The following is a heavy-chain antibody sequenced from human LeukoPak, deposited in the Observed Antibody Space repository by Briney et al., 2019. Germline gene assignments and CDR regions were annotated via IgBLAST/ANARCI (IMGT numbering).Heavy chain of an antibody. D-gene: IGHD2-2*01. CDR1: GFTFSSYS. J-gene: IGHJ4*02. CDR3: ARQSFQGIVVVPAASDC. CDR2: ISSSSSTI. V-gene: IGHV3-48*01. Sequence: GGSLRLSCAASGFTFSSYSMNWVRQAPGKGREWVSYISSSSSTIYYADSVKGRFTISRDNAKNSLYLQMNSLRAEDTAVYYCARQSFQGIVVVPAASDCWGQGTLVTVSS.